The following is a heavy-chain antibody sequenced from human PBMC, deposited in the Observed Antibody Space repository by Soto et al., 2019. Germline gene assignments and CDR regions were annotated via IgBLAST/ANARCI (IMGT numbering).Heavy chain of an antibody. Sequence: GGSLRLSCAASGFTFSSYAMSWVRQAPGKGLEWVSAISGSGGSTYYGDSVKGRFTISRDNSKKRLYLQMNSVRAEDTAVYYCAKGLGGVRRTFDYWGQGTLVTVSS. J-gene: IGHJ4*02. CDR1: GFTFSSYA. CDR3: AKGLGGVRRTFDY. CDR2: ISGSGGST. V-gene: IGHV3-23*01. D-gene: IGHD3-16*01.